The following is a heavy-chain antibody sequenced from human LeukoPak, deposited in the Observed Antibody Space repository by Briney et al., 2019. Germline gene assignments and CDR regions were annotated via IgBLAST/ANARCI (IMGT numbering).Heavy chain of an antibody. CDR3: ARDPRQQLVISAFDI. Sequence: GASVKVSCKASGGTFSSYAISGVRQAPGQGLEWMGGIIPIFGTANYAQKFQGRVTITADESTSTAYMELSSLRSEDTAVYYCARDPRQQLVISAFDIWGQGTMVTVSS. V-gene: IGHV1-69*13. CDR1: GGTFSSYA. D-gene: IGHD6-13*01. CDR2: IIPIFGTA. J-gene: IGHJ3*02.